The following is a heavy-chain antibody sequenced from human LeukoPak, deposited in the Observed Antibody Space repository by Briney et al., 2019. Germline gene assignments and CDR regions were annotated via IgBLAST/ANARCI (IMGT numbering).Heavy chain of an antibody. CDR3: ATSGIWWLFDY. CDR2: ISSGSSTI. V-gene: IGHV3-48*01. CDR1: GFTFSNYN. J-gene: IGHJ4*02. D-gene: IGHD5-12*01. Sequence: GGSLRLSCAASGFTFSNYNMNWVRQAPGKGLEWVSYISSGSSTIYYADSVKGRFTISRDNAKNSLYLQMYTLRAEDTAAYYCATSGIWWLFDYWGQGTLVTVSS.